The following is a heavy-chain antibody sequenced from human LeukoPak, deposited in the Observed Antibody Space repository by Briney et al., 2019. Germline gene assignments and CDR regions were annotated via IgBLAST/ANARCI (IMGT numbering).Heavy chain of an antibody. Sequence: PGGSRRLSRAASGFTFSTYWMHWVRQAPGKGLVWVSGVNTDGSRTNYADSVKGRFTISRDNAKNTLHLQMNSLRAEDTAVYYCASDGLVVRITFPENWFDPRGQGTLVTLPS. CDR3: ASDGLVVRITFPENWFDP. CDR2: VNTDGSRT. D-gene: IGHD3-10*01. CDR1: GFTFSTYW. V-gene: IGHV3-74*01. J-gene: IGHJ5*02.